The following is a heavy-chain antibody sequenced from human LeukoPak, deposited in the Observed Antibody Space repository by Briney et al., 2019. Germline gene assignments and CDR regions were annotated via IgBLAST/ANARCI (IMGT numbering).Heavy chain of an antibody. CDR3: ARDDYYDSSAYRENPFDV. V-gene: IGHV1-69*13. J-gene: IGHJ3*01. D-gene: IGHD3-22*01. CDR1: GDTFSSYA. CDR2: IIPILGTT. Sequence: ASVTVPCKPSGDTFSSYAISWLRQAPGQGLEWMGGIIPILGTTNYAQKFQGRVTITADESTSTLYMELRSLRSEDTAIYYCARDDYYDSSAYRENPFDVWGQGTMVSVSS.